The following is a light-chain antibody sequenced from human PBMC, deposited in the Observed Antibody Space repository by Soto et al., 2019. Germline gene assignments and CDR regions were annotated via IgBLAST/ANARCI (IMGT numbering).Light chain of an antibody. V-gene: IGLV2-14*01. Sequence: QSALTQPASVSGSPGQSITISCTGTSSDVGAYNYVSWYQQHPDKAPKLMIYEVSNRPSGVSNRFSGSKSGNTVSLTISGLKAEDEADYYCSSYTTSSTWVFGGGTKLTVL. CDR2: EVS. CDR3: SSYTTSSTWV. J-gene: IGLJ3*02. CDR1: SSDVGAYNY.